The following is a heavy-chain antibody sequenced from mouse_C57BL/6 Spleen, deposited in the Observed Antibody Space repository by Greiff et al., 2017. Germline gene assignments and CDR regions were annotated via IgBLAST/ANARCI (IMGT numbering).Heavy chain of an antibody. J-gene: IGHJ2*01. CDR2: IDPSNSYT. CDR3: ASAGGTGDY. Sequence: VKLQQPGAELVMPGASVKLSCKASGYTFPSYWMHWVKQRPGQGLEWIGEIDPSNSYTNYNQKFKGKSTLTVDKSSSPASMQLSSLTSDDSAVYYCASAGGTGDYWGPGTTLTVSS. D-gene: IGHD3-3*01. V-gene: IGHV1-69*01. CDR1: GYTFPSYW.